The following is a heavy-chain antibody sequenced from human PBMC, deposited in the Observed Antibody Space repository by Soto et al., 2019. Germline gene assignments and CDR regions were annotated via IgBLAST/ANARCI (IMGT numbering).Heavy chain of an antibody. V-gene: IGHV3-11*01. CDR3: SRCVLRSREPGYDAFDI. CDR2: ISSSGSTI. Sequence: GGSLRLSCAASGFTFSDYYMSWIRQAPGKGLEGVSYISSSGSTIYYAYSVKGRFTISRDNAKNSLYLQMNSLRAEGTAVYYFSRCVLRSREPGYDAFDIWGQGTMVTVSS. CDR1: GFTFSDYY. J-gene: IGHJ3*02. D-gene: IGHD1-1*01.